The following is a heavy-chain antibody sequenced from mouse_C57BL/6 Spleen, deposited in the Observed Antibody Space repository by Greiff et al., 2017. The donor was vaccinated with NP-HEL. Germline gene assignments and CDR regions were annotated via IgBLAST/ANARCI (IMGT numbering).Heavy chain of an antibody. CDR3: ASYDQRYFDV. D-gene: IGHD2-3*01. V-gene: IGHV1-59*01. CDR2: IDPSDSYT. CDR1: GYTFTSYW. Sequence: QVQLQQPGAELVRPGTSVKLSCKASGYTFTSYWMHWVKQRPGQGLEWIGVIDPSDSYTNYNQKFKGKATLTVDTSSSTAYMQLSSLTSEDSAVYYCASYDQRYFDVWGTGTTVTVSS. J-gene: IGHJ1*03.